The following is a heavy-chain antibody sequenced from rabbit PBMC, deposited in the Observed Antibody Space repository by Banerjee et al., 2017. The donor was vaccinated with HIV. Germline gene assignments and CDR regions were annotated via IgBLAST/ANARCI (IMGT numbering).Heavy chain of an antibody. Sequence: QQQLEESGGGLVKPGGTLTLTCKASGIDFSSYYYMCWVRKAPGKGLELIACIYTSSGSTWYASWVNGRFTISRSTSLNTVDLKMTSLTAADTATYFCARGRSYDDYGDLTRLDLWGPGTLVTVS. CDR1: GIDFSSYYY. CDR3: ARGRSYDDYGDLTRLDL. V-gene: IGHV1S43*01. CDR2: IYTSSGST. D-gene: IGHD2-1*01. J-gene: IGHJ3*01.